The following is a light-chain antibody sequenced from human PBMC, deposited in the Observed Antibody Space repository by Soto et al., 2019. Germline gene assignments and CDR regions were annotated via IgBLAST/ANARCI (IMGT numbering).Light chain of an antibody. CDR3: CPYAGSFIFT. CDR1: GSDNGNYNY. J-gene: IGLJ1*01. V-gene: IGLV2-11*01. Sequence: YARSRPRSVAGSPGQSVAISCGGTGSDNGNYNYVSWYQQYPGKAPKLIIDDVRKGPSGIPPHFFGSRFAATDSMTTSGLQHADEAAYYCCPYAGSFIFTFGPGTKVAVL. CDR2: DVR.